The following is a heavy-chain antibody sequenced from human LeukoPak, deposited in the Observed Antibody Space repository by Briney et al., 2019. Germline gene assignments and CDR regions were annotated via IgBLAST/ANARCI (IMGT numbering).Heavy chain of an antibody. J-gene: IGHJ4*02. CDR2: INPTGDST. Sequence: ASVTVSCTASGYTFTNYYIHWVRQAPGQGLEWMGIINPTGDSTTYAQKFQGRVTMTRDTSTNTVYMELSSLRSDDTAVYYCARSSLFTRYCSGGSCPSSYWGQGTLVTVSS. CDR1: GYTFTNYY. CDR3: ARSSLFTRYCSGGSCPSSY. D-gene: IGHD2-15*01. V-gene: IGHV1-46*01.